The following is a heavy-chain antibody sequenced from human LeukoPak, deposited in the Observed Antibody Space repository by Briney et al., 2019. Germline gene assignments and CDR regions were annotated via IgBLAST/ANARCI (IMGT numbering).Heavy chain of an antibody. D-gene: IGHD4-23*01. Sequence: LETLSLTCTVSGVSVSSGSYYWSWIRQPPGRGLEWIAYIHYSGSAAYNPSLKSRVTISRDMSTNQFSLKMTSVTAADTAVYFCARDMGAPDYGSYSVDYWGQGTLVTVSS. CDR2: IHYSGSA. CDR1: GVSVSSGSYY. V-gene: IGHV4-61*01. J-gene: IGHJ4*02. CDR3: ARDMGAPDYGSYSVDY.